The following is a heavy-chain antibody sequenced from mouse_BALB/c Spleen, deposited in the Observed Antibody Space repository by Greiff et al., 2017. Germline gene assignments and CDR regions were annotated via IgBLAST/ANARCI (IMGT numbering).Heavy chain of an antibody. CDR1: GYTFTSYW. Sequence: QVQLQQPGAELVKPGASVKLSCKASGYTFTSYWMHWVKQRPGQGLEWIGEINPSNGRTNYNEKFKSKATLTVDKSSSTAYMQLSSLTSEDSAVYYCARWGITTVFDDWGQGTTLTVSS. J-gene: IGHJ2*01. CDR3: ARWGITTVFDD. D-gene: IGHD2-4*01. CDR2: INPSNGRT. V-gene: IGHV1S81*02.